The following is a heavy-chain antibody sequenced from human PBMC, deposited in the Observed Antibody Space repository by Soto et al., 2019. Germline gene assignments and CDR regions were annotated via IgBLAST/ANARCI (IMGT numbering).Heavy chain of an antibody. CDR2: IYYSGST. CDR1: GASMSSGGYC. D-gene: IGHD6-6*01. Sequence: SETLSLTCTVSGASMSSGGYCWTWIRQSPGKGLEWIGYIYYSGSTYYNPSLESRVAISLDTSRSQFSLTLHSVTAADTAIYYCARDRHNNFFDPWGQGTLVTVSS. CDR3: ARDRHNNFFDP. J-gene: IGHJ5*02. V-gene: IGHV4-31*03.